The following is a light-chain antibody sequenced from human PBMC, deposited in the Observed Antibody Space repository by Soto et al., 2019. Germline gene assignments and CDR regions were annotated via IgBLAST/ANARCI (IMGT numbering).Light chain of an antibody. CDR3: QQYNNWPRT. Sequence: DIHMTQSPASLSASVGDRVTISCRASQSIGRNLNWYQQKAGKAPTLLMFTSSNLQSGVPSRFSGSGSGTEFTLTINSLQSEDFAVYYCQQYNNWPRTFGQGTKVDI. V-gene: IGKV1-39*01. CDR1: QSIGRN. CDR2: TSS. J-gene: IGKJ1*01.